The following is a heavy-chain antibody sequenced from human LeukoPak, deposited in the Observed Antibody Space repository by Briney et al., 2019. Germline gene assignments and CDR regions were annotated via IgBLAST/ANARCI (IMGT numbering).Heavy chain of an antibody. D-gene: IGHD2-2*01. Sequence: PGGSLRLSCAASRFTFSSYGMHWVRQAPGKGLEWVAVIRYDGSNKNYADSVKGRFTISRDNSKNTLYLQMNSLRAEDTAVYYCARDQCSSTSCPHRFDPWGQGTLVTVSS. CDR1: RFTFSSYG. CDR2: IRYDGSNK. CDR3: ARDQCSSTSCPHRFDP. J-gene: IGHJ5*02. V-gene: IGHV3-30*02.